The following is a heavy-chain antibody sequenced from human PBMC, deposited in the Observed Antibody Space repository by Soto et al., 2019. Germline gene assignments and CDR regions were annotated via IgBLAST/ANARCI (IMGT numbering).Heavy chain of an antibody. Sequence: SETLSLTCTVTGGSISSSNFYWGWIRQPPGKGLEWIGSIYYSGSTYYNPSLKTRVTIFVDTSKNQFSLKLSSVAAADTAVFYCAGHGRYSNSGSGWFEPWGQGALVTVSS. CDR1: GGSISSSNFY. D-gene: IGHD4-4*01. CDR2: IYYSGST. CDR3: AGHGRYSNSGSGWFEP. V-gene: IGHV4-39*01. J-gene: IGHJ5*02.